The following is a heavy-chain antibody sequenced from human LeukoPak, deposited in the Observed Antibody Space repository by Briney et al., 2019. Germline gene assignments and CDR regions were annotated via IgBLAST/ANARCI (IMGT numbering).Heavy chain of an antibody. CDR1: GGSLNSPNSY. CDR2: IYHSGTT. J-gene: IGHJ5*02. CDR3: ARHDYYGSLNWFDP. V-gene: IGHV4-39*01. D-gene: IGHD3-10*01. Sequence: SETPSLTCTVSGGSLNSPNSYWGWIRQPPGKGLEWIGTIYHSGTTYYNPSLKSRLTISVDTSKNQFSLKLTSVTAADTAVYYCARHDYYGSLNWFDPWGQGTLITVSS.